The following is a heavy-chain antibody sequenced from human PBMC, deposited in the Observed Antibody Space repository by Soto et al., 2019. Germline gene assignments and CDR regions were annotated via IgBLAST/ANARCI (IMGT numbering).Heavy chain of an antibody. V-gene: IGHV4-4*02. CDR1: NASISSRKW. J-gene: IGHJ3*02. D-gene: IGHD3-10*01. Sequence: SETLSLTCTVSNASISSRKWWTWVRQTPGKGLEGIGEIYHSGSNNHNPSLKSRVNKSVDKSDNQLTLKMNNVTAADTAVYYCASKFGELLADAFDIWGQGTVVT. CDR2: IYHSGSN. CDR3: ASKFGELLADAFDI.